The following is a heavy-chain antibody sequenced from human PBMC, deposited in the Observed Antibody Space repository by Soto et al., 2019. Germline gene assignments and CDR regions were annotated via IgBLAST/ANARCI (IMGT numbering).Heavy chain of an antibody. CDR2: VSHIGSA. D-gene: IGHD3-10*01. Sequence: LSLTCSVSGASISTHSWSWIRLPAGKGLEWIGHVSHIGSADYSPYLKSRVTMSVDTSKNQFSLKLSSVSAADTAVYYCARYYWSLRYFDLWGQGTLVTVSS. J-gene: IGHJ4*02. CDR1: GASISTHS. V-gene: IGHV4-4*07. CDR3: ARYYWSLRYFDL.